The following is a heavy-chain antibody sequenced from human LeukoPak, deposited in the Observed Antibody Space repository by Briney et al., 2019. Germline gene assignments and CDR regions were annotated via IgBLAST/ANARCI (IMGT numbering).Heavy chain of an antibody. D-gene: IGHD3-10*01. Sequence: SETLSLTCAVYGGSFSGYYWSWIRQPPGKGLEWIGEINHSGSTNYNPSLKSRVTISVDTSKNQFSLKLSSVTAADTAVYYCARRGVTMVRGVITNHYYYYGMDVWGQGTTVTVSS. CDR3: ARRGVTMVRGVITNHYYYYGMDV. CDR2: INHSGST. V-gene: IGHV4-34*01. J-gene: IGHJ6*02. CDR1: GGSFSGYY.